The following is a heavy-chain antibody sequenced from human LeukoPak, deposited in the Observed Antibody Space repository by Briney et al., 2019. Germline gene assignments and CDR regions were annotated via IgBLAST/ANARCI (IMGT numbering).Heavy chain of an antibody. J-gene: IGHJ4*02. CDR2: ISSSGSTI. CDR3: AREVRAYGGYSQSDY. D-gene: IGHD5-12*01. Sequence: PGGSLRLSCAASGFTFSDYYMSWIRQAPGKGLEWVSYISSSGSTIYYADSVKGRFTISRDNAKNSLYLQMNTLRVEDTAVYYCAREVRAYGGYSQSDYWGQGTLVTVSS. V-gene: IGHV3-11*04. CDR1: GFTFSDYY.